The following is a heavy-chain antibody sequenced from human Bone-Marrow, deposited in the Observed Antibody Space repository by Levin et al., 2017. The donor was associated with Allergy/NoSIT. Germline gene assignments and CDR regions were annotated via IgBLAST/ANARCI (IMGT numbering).Heavy chain of an antibody. CDR3: AKDIGTGRRDSSSWYVY. Sequence: GGSLRLSCEASGFIFDDFAMQWVRQAPGKGLEWVSGISWNSGAIGYADSVKGRFTISRDNAKNSLYLQMSSLRPEDTALYYCAKDIGTGRRDSSSWYVYWGQGTLVTVSS. J-gene: IGHJ4*02. CDR1: GFIFDDFA. CDR2: ISWNSGAI. D-gene: IGHD6-13*01. V-gene: IGHV3-9*01.